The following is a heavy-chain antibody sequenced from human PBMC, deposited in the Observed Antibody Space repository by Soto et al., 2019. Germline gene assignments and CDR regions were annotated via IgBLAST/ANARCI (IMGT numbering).Heavy chain of an antibody. V-gene: IGHV5-51*01. CDR1: GYSFTSYW. J-gene: IGHJ6*01. Sequence: GESLKISCKGSGYSFTSYWIGWVRQMPGKGLEWMGIIYPGDSDTRYSPSFQGQVTISADKSISTAYLQRSSLKASDTVMYYCARQDYGSVSYYRNYYYYGMDVWGQGTTVSVSS. CDR3: ARQDYGSVSYYRNYYYYGMDV. D-gene: IGHD3-10*01. CDR2: IYPGDSDT.